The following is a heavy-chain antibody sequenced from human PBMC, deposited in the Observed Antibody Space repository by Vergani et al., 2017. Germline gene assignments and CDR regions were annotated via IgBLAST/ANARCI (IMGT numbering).Heavy chain of an antibody. J-gene: IGHJ4*02. Sequence: EVQLVESGGGLVQPGGSLRLSCGASRFTFSTYWMSWVRQAPGKGLEWVANIKQDGSEKDYVDSVKGRFTVSRDNAKNSLYLQMNSLRAEDTAVYYCARQSRDVFCTNGVCPLGYWGQGALVTVSS. V-gene: IGHV3-7*01. D-gene: IGHD2-8*01. CDR1: RFTFSTYW. CDR2: IKQDGSEK. CDR3: ARQSRDVFCTNGVCPLGY.